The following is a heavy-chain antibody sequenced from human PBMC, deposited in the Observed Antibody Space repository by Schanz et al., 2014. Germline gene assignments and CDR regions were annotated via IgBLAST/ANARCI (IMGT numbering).Heavy chain of an antibody. J-gene: IGHJ4*02. Sequence: QLQLQESGPGLVKPSQTLSLTCSVSGGSIRNGPYYWTWIRQHPGKGLEWIGYIYFSGAAYINPSLESRVITPVYASETHFFLQLTSVTAADTAVYYCARGRHLGGPPYFDYWGRGSLVSVSS. V-gene: IGHV4-31*03. CDR1: GGSIRNGPYY. CDR2: IYFSGAA. CDR3: ARGRHLGGPPYFDY. D-gene: IGHD3-16*01.